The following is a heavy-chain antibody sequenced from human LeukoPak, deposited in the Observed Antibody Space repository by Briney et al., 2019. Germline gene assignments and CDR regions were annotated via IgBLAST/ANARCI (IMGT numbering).Heavy chain of an antibody. J-gene: IGHJ4*02. CDR3: ARTSYDSSGYYRLFDY. D-gene: IGHD3-22*01. V-gene: IGHV4-59*01. Sequence: SETLSLTCTVSGGSISSYYWSWIRQPPGKGLEWIGYIYYSGSTNYNPSLKSRVTISVDTSKNQFSLKLSSVTAADTAVYYCARTSYDSSGYYRLFDYRGQGTLVTVSS. CDR2: IYYSGST. CDR1: GGSISSYY.